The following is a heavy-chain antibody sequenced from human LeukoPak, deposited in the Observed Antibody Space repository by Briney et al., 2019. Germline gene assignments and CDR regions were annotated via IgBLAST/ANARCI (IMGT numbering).Heavy chain of an antibody. D-gene: IGHD6-13*01. CDR1: GFIFGRDS. Sequence: GGSLTLSCAASGFIFGRDSMNWVRQAPGRGLEWISYISRDSDIRYYADSVRGRFHISRDNARNSLYLQMNSLRVEDTAVYYCARAKVQQLVRVVWFDPWGQGTLVTVSS. J-gene: IGHJ5*02. CDR2: ISRDSDIR. CDR3: ARAKVQQLVRVVWFDP. V-gene: IGHV3-48*01.